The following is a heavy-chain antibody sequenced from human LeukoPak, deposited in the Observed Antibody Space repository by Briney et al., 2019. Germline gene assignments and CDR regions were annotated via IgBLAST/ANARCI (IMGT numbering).Heavy chain of an antibody. Sequence: ASVKVSXKASGYTFTSYGISWVRQAPGQGLEWMGWISAYNGNTNYAQKLQGRVTMTTDTSTSTAYMELRSLRSDDTAVYYCARANPYYYGSGGENDYWGQGTLVTVSS. D-gene: IGHD3-10*01. V-gene: IGHV1-18*01. J-gene: IGHJ4*02. CDR2: ISAYNGNT. CDR1: GYTFTSYG. CDR3: ARANPYYYGSGGENDY.